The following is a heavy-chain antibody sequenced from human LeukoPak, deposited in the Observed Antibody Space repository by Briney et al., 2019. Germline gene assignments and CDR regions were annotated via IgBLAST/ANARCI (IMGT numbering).Heavy chain of an antibody. CDR3: VRPSACTNGVCRDAFDI. CDR2: ISSSSSYI. V-gene: IGHV3-21*01. D-gene: IGHD2-8*01. CDR1: GFTFSSYS. J-gene: IGHJ3*02. Sequence: TGGSLRLSCAASGFTFSSYSMNWVRQAPGKGLEWVSSISSSSSYIYYADSVKGRFTISRDNAKNSLYLQMNSLRAEATAVYYCVRPSACTNGVCRDAFDIWGQGTMVTVSS.